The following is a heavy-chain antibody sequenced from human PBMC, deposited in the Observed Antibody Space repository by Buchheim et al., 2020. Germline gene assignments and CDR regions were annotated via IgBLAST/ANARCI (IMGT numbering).Heavy chain of an antibody. J-gene: IGHJ4*02. CDR1: GGSISSGDYY. D-gene: IGHD3-22*01. Sequence: QVQLQESGPGLVKPSQTLSLTCTVSGGSISSGDYYWSWIRQPPGKGLEWIGYIYYSGSTYYNPSLKSRVTIYIDTSKNPFSLKLSSVTAADTAVYYCARAGRYYDSSGYYLDYWGQGTL. CDR2: IYYSGST. CDR3: ARAGRYYDSSGYYLDY. V-gene: IGHV4-30-4*01.